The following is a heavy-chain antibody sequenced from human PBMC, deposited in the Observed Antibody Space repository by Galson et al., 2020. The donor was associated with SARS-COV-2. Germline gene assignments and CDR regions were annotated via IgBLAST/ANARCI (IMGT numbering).Heavy chain of an antibody. Sequence: GESLQISCTASGFTFSTYNMNWVRKAPGKGLEWVSAISSGNTYTYYADSVKGRFTISRDNAKNSLFLQMNSLRAEDTSVYYCVREKWFGESGFDYWGQGTLVTVSS. D-gene: IGHD3-10*01. V-gene: IGHV3-21*01. CDR1: GFTFSTYN. CDR2: ISSGNTYT. CDR3: VREKWFGESGFDY. J-gene: IGHJ4*02.